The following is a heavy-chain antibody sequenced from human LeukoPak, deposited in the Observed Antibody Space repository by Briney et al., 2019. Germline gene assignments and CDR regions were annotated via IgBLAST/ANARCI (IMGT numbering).Heavy chain of an antibody. V-gene: IGHV4-38-2*02. CDR3: ARPTLVRGVIIREYFQH. CDR2: IYHSGST. Sequence: KSSETLSLTCTVSGYSISSGYYWGWIRQPPGKGLEWIGSIYHSGSTNYNPSLKSRVTISVDTSKNEFSLKLNSLTAADTAVYYCARPTLVRGVIIREYFQHWGQGTLVTVSS. CDR1: GYSISSGYY. J-gene: IGHJ1*01. D-gene: IGHD3-10*01.